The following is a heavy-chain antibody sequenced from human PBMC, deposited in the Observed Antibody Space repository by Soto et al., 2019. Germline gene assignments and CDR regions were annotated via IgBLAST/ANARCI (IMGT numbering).Heavy chain of an antibody. CDR2: SIPIFGTA. V-gene: IGHV1-69*06. Sequence: QVQLVQSGAEVKKPGSSVKVSCKASGGTFTSYAVSWVRQAPGQGLEWMGVSIPIFGTANYARKFQGRVTITADKSTSTAYMELSSLRSEDTAVYYCAKLVGPAARRSSMDVGGQGTTVTVSS. J-gene: IGHJ6*02. D-gene: IGHD2-2*01. CDR1: GGTFTSYA. CDR3: AKLVGPAARRSSMDV.